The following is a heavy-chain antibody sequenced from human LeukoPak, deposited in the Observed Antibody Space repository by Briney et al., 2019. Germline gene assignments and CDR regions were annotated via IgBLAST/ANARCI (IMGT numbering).Heavy chain of an antibody. J-gene: IGHJ5*02. CDR3: ARDCPTYYYDSSGYLLCWFDP. D-gene: IGHD3-22*01. Sequence: SETLSLTCSVYGGSLSGYSWSWIRQSPGKGLEWLGQLNESGGTNYNPSLKSRVTISVDTSKNQFSLKLSSVTAADTAVYYCARDCPTYYYDSSGYLLCWFDPWGQGTLVTVSS. CDR1: GGSLSGYS. CDR2: LNESGGT. V-gene: IGHV4-34*01.